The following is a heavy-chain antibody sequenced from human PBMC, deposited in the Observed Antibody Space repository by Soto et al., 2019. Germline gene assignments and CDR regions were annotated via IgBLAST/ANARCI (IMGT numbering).Heavy chain of an antibody. V-gene: IGHV1-69*13. J-gene: IGHJ4*02. CDR1: GGTFSSYA. CDR3: TRDGMTTGDT. CDR2: IIPIFGTA. Sequence: SVKVSGKASGGTFSSYAISWVRQAPGQGLEWMGGIIPIFGTANYAQKFQGRVTITADESTSTAYMELSSLRSEDTAVYYCTRDGMTTGDTWGPGTLVTVSS. D-gene: IGHD2-21*02.